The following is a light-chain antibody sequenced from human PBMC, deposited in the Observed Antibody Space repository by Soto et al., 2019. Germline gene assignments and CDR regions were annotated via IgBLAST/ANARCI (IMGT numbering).Light chain of an antibody. Sequence: QSVLTQPPSTSGTPGQRVSFSCSGGSSNIGRHTVNWYQHLPGTAPKLLIYSNNQRPSGVPDRFSGSKSGTSASLAVSGLQSDDEAEYYCAAWDDTLNGYVFGTGTKLTVL. CDR3: AAWDDTLNGYV. CDR1: SSNIGRHT. J-gene: IGLJ1*01. V-gene: IGLV1-44*01. CDR2: SNN.